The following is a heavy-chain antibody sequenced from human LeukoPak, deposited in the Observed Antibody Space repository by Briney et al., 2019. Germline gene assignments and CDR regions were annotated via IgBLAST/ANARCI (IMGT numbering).Heavy chain of an antibody. Sequence: GGSLRLSCAASGFTFSSFTMNWVRQAPGKGLEWISYISSSSTAIYYADSVKGRFTISRDNAKNSLYLQMSSLRAEDTAVYYCAREPRGTPGAFDIWGQGTMVTVSS. D-gene: IGHD1-1*01. J-gene: IGHJ3*02. CDR2: ISSSSTAI. CDR1: GFTFSSFT. CDR3: AREPRGTPGAFDI. V-gene: IGHV3-48*01.